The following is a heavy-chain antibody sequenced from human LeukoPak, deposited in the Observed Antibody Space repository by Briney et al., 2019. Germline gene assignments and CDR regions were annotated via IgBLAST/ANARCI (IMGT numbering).Heavy chain of an antibody. Sequence: SETLSLTCTVSGGSISSGDYYWSWIRQPPGKGLEWIGTIYYSGSNYYNPSLKSRVTISVDTSKNQFSLKLGSVTAADAAVYYCARLGRGLPVDYWGQGTLVTVSS. J-gene: IGHJ4*02. CDR2: IYYSGSN. CDR3: ARLGRGLPVDY. D-gene: IGHD1-26*01. CDR1: GGSISSGDYY. V-gene: IGHV4-39*01.